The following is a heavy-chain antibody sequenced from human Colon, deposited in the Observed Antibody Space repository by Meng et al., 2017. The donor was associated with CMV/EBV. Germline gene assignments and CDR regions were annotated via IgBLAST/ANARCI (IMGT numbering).Heavy chain of an antibody. CDR3: ARCSSTSYDFFGVDV. J-gene: IGHJ6*02. CDR1: GFTFSSYS. D-gene: IGHD2-2*01. V-gene: IGHV3-48*04. CDR2: ISSSSSSI. Sequence: GESLKISCAASGFTFSSYSMNWVRQAPGKGLEWVSYISSSSSSIYYADSVKGRFTISRDNAKNSLYLQMNSLTAEDAAVYYCARCSSTSYDFFGVDVWGQGTTVTVSS.